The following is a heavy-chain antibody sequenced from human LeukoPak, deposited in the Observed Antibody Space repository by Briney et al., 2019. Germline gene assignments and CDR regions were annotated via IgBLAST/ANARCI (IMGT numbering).Heavy chain of an antibody. J-gene: IGHJ4*02. CDR1: GLTFSTYW. Sequence: GGSLRLSCAASGLTFSTYWVSWVRQAPAKRLEWVANINVDGSEKNSVVSVRGRFSISRDNAKNSVYLHMNSLRAEDTGVYYCARDRGWLQFDYWGQGTLVSVSS. CDR2: INVDGSEK. CDR3: ARDRGWLQFDY. D-gene: IGHD5-24*01. V-gene: IGHV3-7*01.